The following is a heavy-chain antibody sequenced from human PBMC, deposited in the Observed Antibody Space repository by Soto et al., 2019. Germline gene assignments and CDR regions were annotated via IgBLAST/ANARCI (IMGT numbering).Heavy chain of an antibody. Sequence: SETLSLTCTVSGYSISSGGYFWSWIRQPPGKGLEWIGYTYYGGNTYYKPSLNSRASLSVDTSKNQFSLKLTSVTAADTAVYYCAREREESTNYDGPWGQGTLVTVSS. CDR3: AREREESTNYDGP. CDR1: GYSISSGGYF. D-gene: IGHD1-7*01. J-gene: IGHJ5*02. CDR2: TYYGGNT. V-gene: IGHV4-31*03.